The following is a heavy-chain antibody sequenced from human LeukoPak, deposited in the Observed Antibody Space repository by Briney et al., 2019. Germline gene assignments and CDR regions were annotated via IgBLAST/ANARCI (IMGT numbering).Heavy chain of an antibody. CDR3: ARGLYSSGSYYNWFDP. D-gene: IGHD3-10*01. CDR1: GGSFSGYY. J-gene: IGHJ5*02. Sequence: SETLSLICAVYGGSFSGYYWSWIRQPPGKGLEWIGEINHSGSTNYNPSLKSRVTISVDTSKNQFSLKLTSMTAADTAVYYCARGLYSSGSYYNWFDPWGQGTLVTVSS. CDR2: INHSGST. V-gene: IGHV4-34*01.